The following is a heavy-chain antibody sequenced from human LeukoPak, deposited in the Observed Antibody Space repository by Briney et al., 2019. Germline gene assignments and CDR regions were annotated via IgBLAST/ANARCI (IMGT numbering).Heavy chain of an antibody. D-gene: IGHD5-12*01. V-gene: IGHV3-7*03. CDR3: ARGRYSGTTYYFDY. CDR1: GFTFSTSW. J-gene: IGHJ4*02. Sequence: RGSLRLSCAASGFTFSTSWMSWVRQVPGKGLEWVANIKKDGSETYYVDSVKGRFTISRDNAKNSLYLQMNSLRAEDTAMYYCARGRYSGTTYYFDYWGQGTLVTVSS. CDR2: IKKDGSET.